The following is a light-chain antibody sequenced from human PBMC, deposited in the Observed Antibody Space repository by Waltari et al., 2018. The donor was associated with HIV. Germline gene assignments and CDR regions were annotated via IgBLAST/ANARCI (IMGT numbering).Light chain of an antibody. J-gene: IGLJ3*02. CDR2: DSN. V-gene: IGLV1-51*01. Sequence: QSVLTQPPSVSAAPGQQVTISCSGSSSNIGHNYVTWYQQLPGTAPKLLIYDSNKRPSGIPDGFSGSKSGTSGTLAISGLQTGDEADYYCGTWDSSLSAWVFGGGTKLTVL. CDR3: GTWDSSLSAWV. CDR1: SSNIGHNY.